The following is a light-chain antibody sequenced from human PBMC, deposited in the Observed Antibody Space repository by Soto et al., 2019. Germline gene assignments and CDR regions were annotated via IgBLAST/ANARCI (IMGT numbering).Light chain of an antibody. V-gene: IGKV3-20*01. CDR1: QSVSNNF. CDR2: GAS. CDR3: HQYSNSPLT. J-gene: IGKJ4*01. Sequence: EIVLTQSPGTLSLSPGERATLSCRASQSVSNNFLAWYQQKPGQAPRLFIYGASYRATGIPDRFSGSGSGTDFTLTISRLEPEDFAVYYCHQYSNSPLTFGGGTKV.